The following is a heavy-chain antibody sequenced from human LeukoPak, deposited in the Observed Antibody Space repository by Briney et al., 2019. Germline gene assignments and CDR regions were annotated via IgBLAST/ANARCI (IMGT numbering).Heavy chain of an antibody. V-gene: IGHV4-61*01. Sequence: SETLSLTCTVSGGSVSSGNYYWSWIRQPPGKGLDWIGYIYYSGSTNYNPSLKSRVTISVDTSKNQFSLRLSSVTAADTAVYYCARETPGAGHFDYWGQGSLVTVSS. CDR3: ARETPGAGHFDY. CDR1: GGSVSSGNYY. D-gene: IGHD7-27*01. CDR2: IYYSGST. J-gene: IGHJ4*02.